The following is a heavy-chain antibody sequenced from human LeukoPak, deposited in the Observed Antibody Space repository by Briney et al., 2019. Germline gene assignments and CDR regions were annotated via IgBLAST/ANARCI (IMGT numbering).Heavy chain of an antibody. CDR2: IYYSGST. V-gene: IGHV4-61*01. CDR3: ARDYGYKSVNWFDP. J-gene: IGHJ5*02. CDR1: GGSVSSGSYY. D-gene: IGHD1-14*01. Sequence: SETLSLTCTVSGGSVSSGSYYWSWLRQPPGKGLEWIGYIYYSGSTNYNPSLKSRVTISVDTSKNQFSLKLSSVTAADTAVYYCARDYGYKSVNWFDPWGQGTLVTVSS.